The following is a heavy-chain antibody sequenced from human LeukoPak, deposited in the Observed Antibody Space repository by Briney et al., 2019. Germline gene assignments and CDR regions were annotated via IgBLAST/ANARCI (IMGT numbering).Heavy chain of an antibody. V-gene: IGHV4-59*01. CDR3: ARGSGWLPDY. D-gene: IGHD5-24*01. CDR2: IHYTMST. Sequence: SETLSLTCTVSGGSISSYYWNWIRQPPGKGLEWIGYIHYTMSTNYNPSLKSRVTISVDTSKNQFSLKLTSVTAADTAVYFCARGSGWLPDYWGRGTLVTVSS. J-gene: IGHJ4*02. CDR1: GGSISSYY.